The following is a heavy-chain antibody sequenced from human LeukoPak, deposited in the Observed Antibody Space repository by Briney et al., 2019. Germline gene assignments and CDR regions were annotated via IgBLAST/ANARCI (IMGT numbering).Heavy chain of an antibody. CDR1: GFTFSSYG. D-gene: IGHD4-17*01. J-gene: IGHJ4*02. Sequence: PGRSLRLSCAASGFTFSSYGMHWVRQAPGKGLEWVAVIAFDGTNKYYADSVKGRFTISRDNSKNTLYLQMNSLRAEDTAVYYCAKGTGGDYVPGVDYWGQGTLVTVSS. CDR2: IAFDGTNK. CDR3: AKGTGGDYVPGVDY. V-gene: IGHV3-30*18.